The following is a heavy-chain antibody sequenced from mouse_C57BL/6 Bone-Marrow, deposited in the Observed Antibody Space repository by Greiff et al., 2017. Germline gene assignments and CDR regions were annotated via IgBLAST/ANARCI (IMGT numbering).Heavy chain of an antibody. J-gene: IGHJ3*01. CDR1: GYTFTDYY. D-gene: IGHD2-3*01. Sequence: VQLQQSGAELVRPGASVKLSCKASGYTFTDYYINWVKQRPGQGLEWIARIYPGSGNTYYNEKFKGKATLTAEKSSSTAYMQLSSLTSEDSAVYFCARGSIYEGYYWFAYWGQGTLVTVSA. CDR3: ARGSIYEGYYWFAY. CDR2: IYPGSGNT. V-gene: IGHV1-76*01.